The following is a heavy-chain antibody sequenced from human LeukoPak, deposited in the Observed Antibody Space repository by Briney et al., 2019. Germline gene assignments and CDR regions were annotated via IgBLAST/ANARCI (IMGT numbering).Heavy chain of an antibody. Sequence: GGSLRLSCAASGFTFSSYAMHWVRQAPGKGLEWVAVISYDGSNKYYADSVKGRFTISRDNSKNTLYLQMNSLRAEDTAVYYCARDRDTAMVYWFDPWGQGTLVTVPS. V-gene: IGHV3-30*04. CDR1: GFTFSSYA. D-gene: IGHD5-18*01. CDR2: ISYDGSNK. CDR3: ARDRDTAMVYWFDP. J-gene: IGHJ5*02.